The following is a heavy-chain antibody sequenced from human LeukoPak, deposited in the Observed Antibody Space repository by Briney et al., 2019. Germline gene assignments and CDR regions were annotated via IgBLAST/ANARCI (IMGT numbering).Heavy chain of an antibody. CDR3: ARAYCSGDTCYSATD. CDR2: ISYDGSNK. Sequence: GRSLRLSCAASGFTFSSYAMHWVRQAPGKGLDWVAVISYDGSNKYYADSVKGRFTISRDNSKNTLYLQMNSLRAEDTAVYYCARAYCSGDTCYSATDWGQGTLVTVSP. V-gene: IGHV3-30*04. CDR1: GFTFSSYA. D-gene: IGHD2-15*01. J-gene: IGHJ4*02.